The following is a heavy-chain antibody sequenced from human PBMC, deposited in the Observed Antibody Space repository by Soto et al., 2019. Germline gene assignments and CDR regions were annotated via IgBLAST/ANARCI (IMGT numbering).Heavy chain of an antibody. D-gene: IGHD2-15*01. CDR2: IYYSGST. J-gene: IGHJ4*02. Sequence: SETLSLTCSVSGGSISSYYWNWIRQPPGKGPEWIGYIYYSGSTSYNPSLKSRVTMSIDTSKNQFSLKLSSVTAADTAVYYCAREGGGYCSGGSCPVDSWGQGTLVTVSS. CDR1: GGSISSYY. CDR3: AREGGGYCSGGSCPVDS. V-gene: IGHV4-59*12.